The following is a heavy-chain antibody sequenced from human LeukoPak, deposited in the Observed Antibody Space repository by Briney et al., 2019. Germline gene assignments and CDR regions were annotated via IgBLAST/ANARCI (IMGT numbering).Heavy chain of an antibody. V-gene: IGHV3-30*18. CDR1: GFTFSSYG. CDR2: ISYDGSNK. CDR3: AKDYPPRVGYYGSGSYYNVYDY. J-gene: IGHJ4*02. D-gene: IGHD3-10*01. Sequence: GGSLRLSCAASGFTFSSYGMHWVRQAPGKGLEWVAVISYDGSNKYYADSVKGRFTISRDNSKNTLYLQMNSLRAEDTAVYYCAKDYPPRVGYYGSGSYYNVYDYWGQGTLVTVSS.